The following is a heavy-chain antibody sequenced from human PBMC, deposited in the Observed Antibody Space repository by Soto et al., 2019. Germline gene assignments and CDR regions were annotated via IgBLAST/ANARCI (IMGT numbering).Heavy chain of an antibody. CDR2: IWYDGGNK. Sequence: QVQLVESGGGVVQPGRSLRLSCAASGFTFSSYGMHWVRQAPGKGLEWVAVIWYDGGNKYYADSVKGRFTIARDNSKNALYLQMNSLRAEDTAVYYCAAQEYGGSWEKVDYWGQGTLVAVSS. V-gene: IGHV3-33*01. CDR3: AAQEYGGSWEKVDY. CDR1: GFTFSSYG. J-gene: IGHJ4*02. D-gene: IGHD6-13*01.